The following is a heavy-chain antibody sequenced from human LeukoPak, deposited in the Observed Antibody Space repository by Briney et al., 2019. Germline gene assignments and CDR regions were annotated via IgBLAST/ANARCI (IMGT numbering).Heavy chain of an antibody. Sequence: GASVKVSCKASGYTFNAYFMHWVRQAPGQGLEWMGWINPNTGGTGYAQKFQDWVTMTRDTSITTVYMELNRLRSDDTAVYYCARWELTGEGRYFDYWGQGTLVTVSS. CDR3: ARWELTGEGRYFDY. CDR1: GYTFNAYF. V-gene: IGHV1-2*04. J-gene: IGHJ4*02. D-gene: IGHD7-27*01. CDR2: INPNTGGT.